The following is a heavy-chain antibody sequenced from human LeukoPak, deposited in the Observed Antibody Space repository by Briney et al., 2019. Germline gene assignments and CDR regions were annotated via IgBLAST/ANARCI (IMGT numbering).Heavy chain of an antibody. CDR3: AKSVAWNYYYYMDV. CDR1: GYSISSSNW. D-gene: IGHD5-12*01. CDR2: IYYSGST. V-gene: IGHV4-28*01. J-gene: IGHJ6*03. Sequence: KPSDTLSLTCAVSGYSISSSNWWGWIRQPPGKGLEWIAYIYYSGSTYYNPSLKSRVTMSVDTSKNQFSLKLSSVTAVDTAVYYCAKSVAWNYYYYMDVWGKGTTATVSS.